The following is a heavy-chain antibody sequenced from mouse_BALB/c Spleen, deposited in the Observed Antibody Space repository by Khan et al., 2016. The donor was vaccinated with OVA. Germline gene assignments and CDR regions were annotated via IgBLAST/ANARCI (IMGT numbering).Heavy chain of an antibody. CDR2: ISYSGST. V-gene: IGHV3-2*02. CDR3: ARSKYGNYVGFAY. J-gene: IGHJ3*01. CDR1: GYSITSDYA. D-gene: IGHD2-10*02. Sequence: EVQLVESGPGLVKPSQSLSLTCTVTGYSITSDYAWNWIRQFPGNKLEWMGYISYSGSTSYNPSLQSRISITRDTSKNQFFLQLNSVTTENTATYYCARSKYGNYVGFAYWGQGTLVTASA.